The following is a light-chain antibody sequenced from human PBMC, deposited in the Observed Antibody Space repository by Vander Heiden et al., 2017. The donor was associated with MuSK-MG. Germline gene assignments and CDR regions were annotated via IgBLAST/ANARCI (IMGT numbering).Light chain of an antibody. CDR2: DVS. V-gene: IGLV2-14*03. CDR1: SSDVGGYNY. J-gene: IGLJ2*01. CDR3: SSYTSSSTLVV. Sequence: ALTHPASVSGSPGQSITISCTGTSSDVGGYNYVSWYQQHPGKAPKLMIYDVSNRPSGVSNRFSGSKSGNTASLTISGLQAEDEADYYCSSYTSSSTLVVFGGGTKLTVL.